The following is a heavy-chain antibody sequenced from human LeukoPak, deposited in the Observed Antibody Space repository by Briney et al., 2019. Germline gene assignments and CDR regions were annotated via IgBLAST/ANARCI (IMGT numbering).Heavy chain of an antibody. V-gene: IGHV3-21*01. CDR2: ISSSSSYI. J-gene: IGHJ4*02. CDR3: ARDDTMIVVAGY. D-gene: IGHD3-22*01. CDR1: GFTFSSYS. Sequence: PGGSLRLSCAASGFTFSSYSMNWVRQAPGKGLEWVSSISSSSSYIYYADSVKGRFTISRDNAKNSLYLQMNSLRAEDTAVYYCARDDTMIVVAGYWGQGTLVTVSS.